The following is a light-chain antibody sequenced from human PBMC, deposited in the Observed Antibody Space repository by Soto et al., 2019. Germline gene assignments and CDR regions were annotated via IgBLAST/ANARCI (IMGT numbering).Light chain of an antibody. CDR1: TSNLGSNF. Sequence: QSVLTQPPSASGTPGQRVTISCSGSTSNLGSNFIYWYQQLPGAAPKLLISRNNQWPSGVPDRFSGSKSGTSASLAISGLRSEDEAVYHCASWDDSLSGVVFGGGTKLTVL. CDR3: ASWDDSLSGVV. V-gene: IGLV1-47*01. CDR2: RNN. J-gene: IGLJ3*02.